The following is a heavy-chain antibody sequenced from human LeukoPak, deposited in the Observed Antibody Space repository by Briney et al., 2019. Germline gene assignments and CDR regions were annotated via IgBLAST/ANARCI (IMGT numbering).Heavy chain of an antibody. CDR3: TTDHVGATVEFDS. V-gene: IGHV3-48*03. Sequence: GGSLRLSCAASGFTFSSYEMNWVRQAPGEGLEWVSYISSSGSSLKYADSVKGRFTISRDNAKNSLYLQMDSLRAKDTAVYYCTTDHVGATVEFDSWGQGTLVTVSS. CDR2: ISSSGSSL. J-gene: IGHJ4*02. CDR1: GFTFSSYE. D-gene: IGHD1-26*01.